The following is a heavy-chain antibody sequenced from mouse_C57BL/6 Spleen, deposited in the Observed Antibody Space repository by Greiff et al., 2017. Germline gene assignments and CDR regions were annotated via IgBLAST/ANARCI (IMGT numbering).Heavy chain of an antibody. CDR1: GYTFTSYW. J-gene: IGHJ1*03. CDR2: IDPSDSYT. D-gene: IGHD1-1*01. Sequence: QVQLQQSGAELVKPGASVKLSCKASGYTFTSYWMQWVKQRPGQGLEWIGEIDPSDSYTNYNQKFKGKATLTVDTSSSTAYMQLSSLTSEDSAVYYCARKHGSFYWYFDVWGTGTTVTVSS. CDR3: ARKHGSFYWYFDV. V-gene: IGHV1-50*01.